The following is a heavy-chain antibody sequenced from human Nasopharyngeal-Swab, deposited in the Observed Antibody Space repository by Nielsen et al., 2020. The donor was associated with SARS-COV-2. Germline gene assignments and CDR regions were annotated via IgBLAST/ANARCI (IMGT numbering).Heavy chain of an antibody. CDR3: ARDKGYDSGGYYYGPDYFDY. CDR1: GFTFSSYA. V-gene: IGHV3-23*01. CDR2: TSGSGGTT. D-gene: IGHD3-22*01. Sequence: GGSLRLSCAASGFTFSSYAMSWVRQAPGKGLEWVSATSGSGGTTYYADSVKGRFTISRDNSKNTLFLQMNSLRAEDTVVYYCARDKGYDSGGYYYGPDYFDYWSQGTLVTVSS. J-gene: IGHJ4*02.